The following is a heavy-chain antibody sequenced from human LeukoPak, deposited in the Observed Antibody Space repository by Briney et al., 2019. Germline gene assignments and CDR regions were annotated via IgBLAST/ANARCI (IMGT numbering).Heavy chain of an antibody. CDR2: IKPDGSDA. CDR1: GFTFSTYS. J-gene: IGHJ4*02. Sequence: GGSLRLSCAASGFTFSTYSMHWVRQAPGKGLVWVSYIKPDGSDATYADSVKGRFTISRDNAKNTLYLQMNSLRAEDTAVYYCARDKDWLLYDYWGQGTLVTVSS. D-gene: IGHD3/OR15-3a*01. CDR3: ARDKDWLLYDY. V-gene: IGHV3-74*01.